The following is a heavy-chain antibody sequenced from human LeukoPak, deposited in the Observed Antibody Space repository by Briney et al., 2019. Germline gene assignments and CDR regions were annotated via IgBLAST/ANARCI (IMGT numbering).Heavy chain of an antibody. D-gene: IGHD3-3*01. CDR2: IIPIFGTA. J-gene: IGHJ5*02. V-gene: IGHV1-69*06. Sequence: ASVKVSFKSSGGTFSIYAISWVRQAPGQGLEWMGRIIPIFGTANYAQKFQGRVTITADKSTSTAYMELSSLRSEDTAVYYCARGTRVLRFLEWSNWFDPWGQGTLVTVSS. CDR3: ARGTRVLRFLEWSNWFDP. CDR1: GGTFSIYA.